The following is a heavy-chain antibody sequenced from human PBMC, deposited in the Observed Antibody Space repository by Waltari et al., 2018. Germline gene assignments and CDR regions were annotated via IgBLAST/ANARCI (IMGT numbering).Heavy chain of an antibody. CDR3: ARGLSLRGWFDP. Sequence: QVQLQQWGAGLLKPSETLSLTCAVYGGSFSGYYWSWIRQPPGKGLEWIGEINHSGSTTYNPSLKSRVTISVDTSKNQFSLKLSSVTAADTAVYYCARGLSLRGWFDPWGQGTLVTVSS. D-gene: IGHD3-10*01. CDR2: INHSGST. J-gene: IGHJ5*02. V-gene: IGHV4-34*01. CDR1: GGSFSGYY.